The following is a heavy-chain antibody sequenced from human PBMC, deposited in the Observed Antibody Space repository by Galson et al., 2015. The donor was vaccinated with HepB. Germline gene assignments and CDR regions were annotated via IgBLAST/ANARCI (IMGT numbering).Heavy chain of an antibody. Sequence: SVKVSCKASGGTFNSYTLTWVRQAPGQGLEWMGRIIPMIGIANYAQKFQGRVTITADRSTSTAYMELSSLRSEDTAVFYCASGGLGKIGYYFDSWGQGTLLAVSS. CDR2: IIPMIGIA. CDR3: ASGGLGKIGYYFDS. CDR1: GGTFNSYT. J-gene: IGHJ4*02. D-gene: IGHD3-16*01. V-gene: IGHV1-69*02.